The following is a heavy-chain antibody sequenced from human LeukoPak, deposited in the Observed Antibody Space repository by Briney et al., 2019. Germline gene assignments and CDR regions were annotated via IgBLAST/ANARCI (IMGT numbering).Heavy chain of an antibody. J-gene: IGHJ4*02. CDR3: TRDLEY. CDR1: GYTFSDYT. Sequence: GGSLRLSCGASGYTFSDYTMNWVRQAPGTGPEWISYISSGGSVMHYADSVKGRFTISRDNVENSLYLQLNSLRVEDTAVYYCTRDLEYWGQGVLVTVSS. CDR2: ISSGGSVM. V-gene: IGHV3-48*01.